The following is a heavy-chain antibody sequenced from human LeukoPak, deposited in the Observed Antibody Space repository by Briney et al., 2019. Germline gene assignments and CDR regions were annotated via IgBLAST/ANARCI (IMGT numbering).Heavy chain of an antibody. D-gene: IGHD3-9*01. V-gene: IGHV3-23*01. CDR1: GFTFSNYA. CDR2: ITGSGTST. J-gene: IGHJ4*02. Sequence: GASLRLSCVASGFTFSNYAMSWVRQAPGKGLEWVSAITGSGTSTYYADSLKGRSTISRDNSKNTVFLQMNSLRHEDTAIYYCVIWGDYDVLTGYYVPDYWGQGTLVTVSS. CDR3: VIWGDYDVLTGYYVPDY.